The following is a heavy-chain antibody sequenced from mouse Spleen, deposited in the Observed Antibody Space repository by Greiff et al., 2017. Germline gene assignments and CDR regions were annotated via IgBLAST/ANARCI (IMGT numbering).Heavy chain of an antibody. V-gene: IGHV1-81*01. Sequence: QVQLQQSGAELARPGASVKLSCKASGYTFTSYGISWVKQRTGQGLEWIGEIYPRSGNTYYNEKFKGKATLTADKSSSTAYLELRSLTSEDSAVYFCARRVAGTYFDYWGQGTTLTVSS. CDR3: ARRVAGTYFDY. CDR1: GYTFTSYG. CDR2: IYPRSGNT. D-gene: IGHD4-1*01. J-gene: IGHJ2*01.